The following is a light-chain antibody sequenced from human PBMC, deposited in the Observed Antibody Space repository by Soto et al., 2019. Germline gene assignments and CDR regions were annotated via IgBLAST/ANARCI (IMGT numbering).Light chain of an antibody. CDR3: SSYAGINNLGV. CDR1: SSDVGGYKY. CDR2: EVN. J-gene: IGLJ1*01. V-gene: IGLV2-8*01. Sequence: QSALTQPPSASGFPGQSVTISCNGTSSDVGGYKYVSWYQQHPGKAPKLMIFEVNKRPSGVPDRFSGSKSGNTASLTVSGLQAEDEADYYCSSYAGINNLGVFGTGTKLTVL.